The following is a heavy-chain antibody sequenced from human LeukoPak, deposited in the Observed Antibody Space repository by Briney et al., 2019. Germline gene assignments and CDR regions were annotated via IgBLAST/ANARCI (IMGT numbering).Heavy chain of an antibody. D-gene: IGHD3-10*01. V-gene: IGHV3-53*01. CDR3: ARGSPVASGRYSIYSS. CDR1: GFTFSSYW. J-gene: IGHJ5*02. Sequence: GGSLRLSCAASGFTFSSYWMSWVRQAPGKGLEWVAVIYGDGTTYYADSVKGRFTISSDTLKNTLSLQMDSLRAADTAMYYCARGSPVASGRYSIYSSWGQGTLVTVSP. CDR2: IYGDGTT.